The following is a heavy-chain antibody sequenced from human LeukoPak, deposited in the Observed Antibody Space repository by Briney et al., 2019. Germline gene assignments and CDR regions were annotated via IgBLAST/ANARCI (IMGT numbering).Heavy chain of an antibody. Sequence: SETLSLTCAVYGGSFSGYYWNWIHQPPGKGLEWIGETNHSGSTNYNPSLKNRVTISVDTSKNQFSLKLSSVTAADTAVYYCARGSAGDSSGYHDYWGQGTLVTVSS. D-gene: IGHD3-22*01. CDR2: TNHSGST. CDR1: GGSFSGYY. V-gene: IGHV4-34*01. J-gene: IGHJ4*02. CDR3: ARGSAGDSSGYHDY.